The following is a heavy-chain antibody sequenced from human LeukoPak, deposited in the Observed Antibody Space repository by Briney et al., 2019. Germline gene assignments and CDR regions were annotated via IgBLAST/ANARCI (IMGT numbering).Heavy chain of an antibody. V-gene: IGHV4-59*01. Sequence: SETLSLTCTVSGGSISSYYWSWIRQLPGKGLEWIGYIYYSGSTNYNPSLKSRVTISVDTSKNQFSLKLSSVTAADTAVYYCASSPLYSSGWYGSVWGQGTLVTVSS. D-gene: IGHD6-19*01. J-gene: IGHJ4*02. CDR2: IYYSGST. CDR3: ASSPLYSSGWYGSV. CDR1: GGSISSYY.